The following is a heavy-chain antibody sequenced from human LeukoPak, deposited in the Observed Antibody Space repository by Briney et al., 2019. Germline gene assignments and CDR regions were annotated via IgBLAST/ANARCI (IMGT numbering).Heavy chain of an antibody. CDR3: ARAPPAVPFDI. D-gene: IGHD6-6*01. CDR2: ISYDGSNK. J-gene: IGHJ3*02. V-gene: IGHV3-30*19. CDR1: GFSFSTFV. Sequence: GGSLRLSCAASGFSFSTFVMHWVRQAPGKGLEWVAVISYDGSNKYYADSVKGRFTISRDNSKNTLYLQMNSLRAEDTAAYYCARAPPAVPFDIWGQGTMVTVSS.